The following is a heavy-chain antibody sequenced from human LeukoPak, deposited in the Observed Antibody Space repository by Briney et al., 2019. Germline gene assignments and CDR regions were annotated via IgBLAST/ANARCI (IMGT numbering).Heavy chain of an antibody. V-gene: IGHV5-51*01. Sequence: GESLKISCKGSGYSFTSYWIGWVRQTPGKGLEWMGVIYPDDSRTRYNPSFEGQVTISANKSITTAYLQWSSLKASDTAIYYCACREFYSPWPGPWGQGTLVTVSS. CDR1: GYSFTSYW. D-gene: IGHD5-18*01. CDR2: IYPDDSRT. CDR3: ACREFYSPWPGP. J-gene: IGHJ5*02.